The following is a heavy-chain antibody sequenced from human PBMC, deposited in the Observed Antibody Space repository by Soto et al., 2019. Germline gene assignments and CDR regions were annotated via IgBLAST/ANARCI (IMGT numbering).Heavy chain of an antibody. Sequence: EVQLLESGGGLVQPGGSLRLSCAASGFTFSNYAMSWVRQAPGKGLQWVSGLSGGGGTTYYVDSVKGRFTISRDNSKQTVHLQMNSLRAEDTAVYYCAKNIIVGATSFDYWGLGTLVTVSS. V-gene: IGHV3-23*01. CDR1: GFTFSNYA. D-gene: IGHD1-26*01. CDR3: AKNIIVGATSFDY. J-gene: IGHJ4*02. CDR2: LSGGGGTT.